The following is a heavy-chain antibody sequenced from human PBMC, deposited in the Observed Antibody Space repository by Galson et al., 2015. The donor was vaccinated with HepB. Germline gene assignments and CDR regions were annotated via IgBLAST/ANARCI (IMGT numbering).Heavy chain of an antibody. CDR2: ISSSSSTI. Sequence: SLRLSCAASGFTVSSIYMSWVRQAPGKGLEWVSYISSSSSTIYYADSVKGRFTISRDNAKNSLYLQMNSLRDEDTAVYYCARDLGRDGYNFVDWGQGTLVTVSS. V-gene: IGHV3-48*02. CDR3: ARDLGRDGYNFVD. CDR1: GFTVSSIY. D-gene: IGHD5-24*01. J-gene: IGHJ4*02.